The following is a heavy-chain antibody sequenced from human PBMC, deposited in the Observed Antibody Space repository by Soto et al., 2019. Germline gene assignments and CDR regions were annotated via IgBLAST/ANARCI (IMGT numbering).Heavy chain of an antibody. CDR2: ISYDGSNK. CDR3: AKWDSTVARSFDY. CDR1: GLTFRSYG. D-gene: IGHD4-17*01. Sequence: QVQLVESGGGVVQPGTSLRLSCAASGLTFRSYGMHWVRQAPGKGLEWVAVISYDGSNKYYADSVKGRFTISRDNSKSTLYLEMNSLRPEDTAVYHCAKWDSTVARSFDYWGQGTLVTVSS. V-gene: IGHV3-30*18. J-gene: IGHJ4*02.